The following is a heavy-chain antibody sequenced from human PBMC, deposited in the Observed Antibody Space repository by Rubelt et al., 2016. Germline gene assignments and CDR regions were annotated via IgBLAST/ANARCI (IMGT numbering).Heavy chain of an antibody. CDR2: IYYSGST. Sequence: QLQLQESGPGLVKPSETLSLTCTVSGGSISSSSYYWGWIRQPPGKGLEWIGSIYYSGSTYYNPSLKSRITISIDTSKIHFSLKLSFVTAAYTAVYYCAGSNDYDVFDIWGQGTMVTVSS. V-gene: IGHV4-39*02. J-gene: IGHJ3*02. CDR1: GGSISSSSYY. CDR3: AGSNDYDVFDI. D-gene: IGHD5-12*01.